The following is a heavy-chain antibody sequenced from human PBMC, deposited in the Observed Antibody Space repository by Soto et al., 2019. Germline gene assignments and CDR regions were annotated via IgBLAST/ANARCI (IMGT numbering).Heavy chain of an antibody. Sequence: VQLVESGGGLVQPGGSLRLSCRASGFAVSSYWVNWVRQAPGKGLGWVASVDEDGNERYYVDSVKGRFTISRDNAMNSLSLQMNSLRAEDTAIYYCARAPQVTTFHCGMDVSDQGTTVTVSS. J-gene: IGHJ6*02. CDR2: VDEDGNER. CDR1: GFAVSSYW. V-gene: IGHV3-7*05. CDR3: ARAPQVTTFHCGMDV. D-gene: IGHD2-21*02.